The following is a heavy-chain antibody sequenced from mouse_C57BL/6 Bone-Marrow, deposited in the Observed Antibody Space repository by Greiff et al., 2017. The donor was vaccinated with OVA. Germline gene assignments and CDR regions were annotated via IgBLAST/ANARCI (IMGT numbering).Heavy chain of an antibody. CDR1: GFTFSDYY. J-gene: IGHJ1*03. Sequence: EVHLVESEGGLVQPGSSMKLSCTASGFTFSDYYMAWVRQVPEKGLEWVANINYDGSSTYYLDSLKSRFIISRDNAKNILYLQMSSLKSEDTATYYCASRTGPYWYFDVWGTGTTVTVSS. V-gene: IGHV5-16*02. CDR2: INYDGSST. CDR3: ASRTGPYWYFDV. D-gene: IGHD4-1*01.